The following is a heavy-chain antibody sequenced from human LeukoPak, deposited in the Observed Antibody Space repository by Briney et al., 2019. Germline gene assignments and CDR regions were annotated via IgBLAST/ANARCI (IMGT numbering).Heavy chain of an antibody. J-gene: IGHJ5*02. D-gene: IGHD3-3*01. CDR2: IYTSGST. CDR1: GGSISSYY. V-gene: IGHV4-4*07. CDR3: ARDIFCSGSSNWFDP. Sequence: SETLSLTCTVSGGSISSYYWSWIRQPAGKGLEWIGRIYTSGSTNYNPSLKSRVTMSVDTSKNQFSLKLSSVTAADTAVYYCARDIFCSGSSNWFDPCGQGTLVTVSS.